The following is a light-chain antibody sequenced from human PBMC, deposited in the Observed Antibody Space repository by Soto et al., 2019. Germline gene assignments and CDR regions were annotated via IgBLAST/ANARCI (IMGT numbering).Light chain of an antibody. J-gene: IGKJ1*01. Sequence: DVRMTQSPSTLSASVGDRVTITCRASQSIGDWLAWYQQKPGKAPKLLIYGASTRATGIPARFSGSGSGTEFTLTISSLQSEDFAVYYCQQYNDWPRTFGQGTKV. V-gene: IGKV1-5*01. CDR1: QSIGDW. CDR3: QQYNDWPRT. CDR2: GAS.